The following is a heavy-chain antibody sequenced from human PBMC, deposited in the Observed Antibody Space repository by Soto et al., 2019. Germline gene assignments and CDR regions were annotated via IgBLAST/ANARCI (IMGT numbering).Heavy chain of an antibody. J-gene: IGHJ4*02. CDR3: ARDRIYGYQLPGGYFDY. CDR1: GGTFSSFA. V-gene: IGHV1-69*13. Sequence: VKVSCKASGGTFSSFAISWVRQAPGQGLEWMGGIIPIFGTANYAQKFQGRVTITADESTSTAYMELSSLRSEDTAVYYCARDRIYGYQLPGGYFDYWGQGTLVTVS. D-gene: IGHD2-2*01. CDR2: IIPIFGTA.